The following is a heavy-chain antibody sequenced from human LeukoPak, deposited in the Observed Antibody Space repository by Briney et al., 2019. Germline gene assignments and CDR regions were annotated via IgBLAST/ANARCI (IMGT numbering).Heavy chain of an antibody. CDR3: ARDDSNYYDTSGYYGGPFDY. J-gene: IGHJ4*02. CDR2: ISSSSSTI. Sequence: GGSLRLSCAASGFTFSSYSMNWVRQAPGKGLEWVSYISSSSSTIYYADSVKGRFTISRDNAKNSLYLQMNSLRAEDTAVYYCARDDSNYYDTSGYYGGPFDYWGQGTLVTVSS. CDR1: GFTFSSYS. V-gene: IGHV3-48*01. D-gene: IGHD3-22*01.